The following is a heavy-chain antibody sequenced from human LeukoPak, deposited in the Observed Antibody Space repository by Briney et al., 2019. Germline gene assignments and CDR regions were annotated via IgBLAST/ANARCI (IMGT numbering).Heavy chain of an antibody. CDR2: INAGNGNT. Sequence: ASVKVSCKASGYTFTSYAMHWVRQAPGQRLEWMGWINAGNGNTKYSQKFQGRVTITRDTSASTAYMELSGLRSEDTAVYYCASHDSSGYYYIPNCWGQGTLVTVSS. V-gene: IGHV1-3*01. CDR3: ASHDSSGYYYIPNC. D-gene: IGHD3-22*01. CDR1: GYTFTSYA. J-gene: IGHJ4*02.